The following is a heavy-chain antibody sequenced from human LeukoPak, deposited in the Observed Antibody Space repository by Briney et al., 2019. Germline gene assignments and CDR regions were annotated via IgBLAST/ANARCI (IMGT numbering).Heavy chain of an antibody. CDR3: ARSTGWSYELDP. J-gene: IGHJ5*02. V-gene: IGHV4-59*01. D-gene: IGHD6-19*01. Sequence: QVQLQESGPGLMKPSETLSLTCTVSGGSINNYYWSWIRQPPGKGLEWIGYIYYSGSTNSNPSLNSRVTISIDTSKSQFPLKLTSVTAADTAVYYCARSTGWSYELDPWGQGTLVTVSS. CDR1: GGSINNYY. CDR2: IYYSGST.